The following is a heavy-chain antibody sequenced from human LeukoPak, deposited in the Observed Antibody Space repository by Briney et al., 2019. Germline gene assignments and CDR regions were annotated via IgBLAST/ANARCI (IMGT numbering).Heavy chain of an antibody. CDR3: ARDSGWYGPRLYYMDV. V-gene: IGHV3-21*01. J-gene: IGHJ6*03. Sequence: PGGSLRLSCAASGFTFSSYSMNWVRQAPGKGLEWFSSISSSSSYIYYADSVKGRFTISRDNAKNSLYLQMNSLRAEDTAVYYCARDSGWYGPRLYYMDVWGKGTTVTVSS. CDR2: ISSSSSYI. CDR1: GFTFSSYS. D-gene: IGHD6-19*01.